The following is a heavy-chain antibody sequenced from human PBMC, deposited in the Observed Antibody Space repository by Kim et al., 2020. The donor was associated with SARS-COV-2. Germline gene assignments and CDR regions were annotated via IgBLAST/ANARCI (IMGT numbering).Heavy chain of an antibody. V-gene: IGHV3-30*03. CDR1: GFSFSSYG. D-gene: IGHD3-22*01. CDR2: ISIDGSKK. Sequence: GGSLRLSCAASGFSFSSYGMHWFRQAPGKGLEWVALISIDGSKKYYPDSVKGRFTISRDNSKNTLYLQMDSLRAEDTAVFYCATSPSYYDSNGYYPYYFDYWGQGTLVTVSS. CDR3: ATSPSYYDSNGYYPYYFDY. J-gene: IGHJ4*02.